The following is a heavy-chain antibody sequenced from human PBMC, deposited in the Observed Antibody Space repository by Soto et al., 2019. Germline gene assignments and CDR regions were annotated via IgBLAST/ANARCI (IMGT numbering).Heavy chain of an antibody. D-gene: IGHD3-10*01. CDR1: GGSFSGYY. CDR2: FYYSGST. J-gene: IGHJ6*02. Sequence: SETLSLTCAVYGGSFSGYYWSWIRQPPGKGLEWIGYFYYSGSTNYNPSLKSRVTISVDTSKNQFSLKLSSVTAADTAVYYCARRRRDYGSGSYSEPTYYYYGMDVWGQGTTVTVSS. V-gene: IGHV4-59*08. CDR3: ARRRRDYGSGSYSEPTYYYYGMDV.